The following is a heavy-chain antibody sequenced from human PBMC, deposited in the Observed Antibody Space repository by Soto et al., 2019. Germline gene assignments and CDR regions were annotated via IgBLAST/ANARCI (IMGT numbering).Heavy chain of an antibody. D-gene: IGHD6-13*01. CDR3: IRGSSRVEDPKYYYALDV. V-gene: IGHV3-72*01. J-gene: IGHJ6*02. CDR1: GFTFSDHY. Sequence: EVPLVESGGGLVQHGGSLRLSCAASGFTFSDHYMDWVRQAPGKGLEWVGSTRNRDRGFTKEYAAAVKGRFTISRDDTNNSLYRQMNSLQTEDSAVYHCIRGSSRVEDPKYYYALDVWGQGTTVTVCS. CDR2: TRNRDRGFTK.